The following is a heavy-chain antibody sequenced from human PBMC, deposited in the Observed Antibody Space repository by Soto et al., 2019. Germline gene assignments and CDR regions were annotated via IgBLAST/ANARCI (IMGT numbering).Heavy chain of an antibody. Sequence: QVQLVESGGGVVQPGRSLRLSCAASGFTFSSYGMHWVRQAPGKGLERVAVIWYDGSNKYYADSVKGRFTISRDNSKNTLYLQMNSLRAEDTAVYYCARSVRGVIIYYYGMDVWGQGTTVTVSS. CDR3: ARSVRGVIIYYYGMDV. D-gene: IGHD3-10*02. CDR1: GFTFSSYG. V-gene: IGHV3-33*01. CDR2: IWYDGSNK. J-gene: IGHJ6*02.